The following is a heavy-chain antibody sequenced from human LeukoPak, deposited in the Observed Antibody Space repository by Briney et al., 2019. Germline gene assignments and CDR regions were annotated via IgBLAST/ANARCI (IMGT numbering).Heavy chain of an antibody. Sequence: SQTLSLTCAVSGGSISSGDYYWSWIRQPPGKGLEWIGYIYHSGSTYYNPSLKSRVTISVDRSKNQFSLKLSSVTAADTAVYYCARVTMIGMDVWGQGTTVTVSS. V-gene: IGHV4-30-2*01. CDR1: GGSISSGDYY. CDR3: ARVTMIGMDV. D-gene: IGHD3-22*01. CDR2: IYHSGST. J-gene: IGHJ6*02.